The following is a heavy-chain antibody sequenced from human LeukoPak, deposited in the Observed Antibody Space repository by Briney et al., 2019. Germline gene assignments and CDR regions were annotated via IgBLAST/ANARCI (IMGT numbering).Heavy chain of an antibody. D-gene: IGHD3-9*01. J-gene: IGHJ4*02. CDR1: GFTFSSYS. Sequence: GGSLRLSCAASGFTFSSYSMNCVRQAPGKGLEWVSYISSSSSTIYYADSVKGRFTISRDNAKNSLYLQMNSLRAEDTAVYYCAKDILTGYYPPDYWGQGTLVTVSS. CDR3: AKDILTGYYPPDY. V-gene: IGHV3-48*04. CDR2: ISSSSSTI.